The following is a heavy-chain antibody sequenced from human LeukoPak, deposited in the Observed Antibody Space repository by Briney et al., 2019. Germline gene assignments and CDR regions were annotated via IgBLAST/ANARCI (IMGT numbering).Heavy chain of an antibody. D-gene: IGHD3-22*01. CDR2: IYSGGST. CDR1: GFTFSSYA. V-gene: IGHV3-53*01. J-gene: IGHJ3*02. Sequence: GGSLRLSCAASGFTFSSYAMHWVHQAPGKGLEWVSVIYSGGSTYYADSVKGRFTISRDNSKNTLYLQMNSLRAEDTAVYYCARGPTYYYDSSGYKDAFDIWGQGTMVTVSS. CDR3: ARGPTYYYDSSGYKDAFDI.